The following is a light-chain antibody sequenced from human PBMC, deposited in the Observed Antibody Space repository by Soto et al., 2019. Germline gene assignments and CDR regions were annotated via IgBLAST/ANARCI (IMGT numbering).Light chain of an antibody. CDR1: QSVSGN. CDR2: GAV. V-gene: IGKV3D-15*01. CDR3: QQYNGWLWT. Sequence: EIVMTQSPATLSASPGERVTLSCRVSQSVSGNLAWYQQKPGQAPRLLIYGAVTRATGIPARFSGRGSGTEFTLTITSLQSEDLAVYFCQQYNGWLWTFGQGTKVEI. J-gene: IGKJ1*01.